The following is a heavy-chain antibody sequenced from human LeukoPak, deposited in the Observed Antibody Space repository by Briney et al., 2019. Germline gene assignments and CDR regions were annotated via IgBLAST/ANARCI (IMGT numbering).Heavy chain of an antibody. V-gene: IGHV1-69*01. CDR1: GGTFSSYA. D-gene: IGHD2-2*01. CDR3: ARTVTVPAMRWFFDY. CDR2: IIPIFGTA. Sequence: SVKVSCKASGGTFSSYAISWVRQAPGQGLEWMGGIIPIFGTANYAQKFQGRVTITADESTSTAYMELSSLRSEDTAVYYCARTVTVPAMRWFFDYWGQGTLVTVSS. J-gene: IGHJ4*02.